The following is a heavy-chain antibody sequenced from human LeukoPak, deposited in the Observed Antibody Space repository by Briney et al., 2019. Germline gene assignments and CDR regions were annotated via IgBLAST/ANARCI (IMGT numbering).Heavy chain of an antibody. D-gene: IGHD6-19*01. CDR1: VYSISRGYY. CDR3: ARVTGAVADENWFDP. CDR2: ISHSGNT. Sequence: PPETLSLTCVVSVYSISRGYYWGWLRQPPGKGLEWIGSISHSGNTYYNPSLKSRVTISVDTSKNQFSLKLSSVTTADTAVYYCARVTGAVADENWFDPWGQGTLVTVSS. V-gene: IGHV4-38-2*01. J-gene: IGHJ5*02.